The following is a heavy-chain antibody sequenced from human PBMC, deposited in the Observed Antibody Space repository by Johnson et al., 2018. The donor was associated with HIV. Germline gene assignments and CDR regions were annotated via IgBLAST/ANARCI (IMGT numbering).Heavy chain of an antibody. V-gene: IGHV3-7*01. CDR2: IKEDGSEK. CDR1: GFTLSSYT. D-gene: IGHD6-13*01. J-gene: IGHJ3*02. Sequence: VQLVESGGGVVQPGRSLRLSCAASGFTLSSYTIHWVRQAPGKGLEWVANIKEDGSEKYYVDSVRGRFTISRDTSKNTLYLQMNSLRAEDTAVYYCAKDQWSSSWTNDAFDIWGQGTMVTVSS. CDR3: AKDQWSSSWTNDAFDI.